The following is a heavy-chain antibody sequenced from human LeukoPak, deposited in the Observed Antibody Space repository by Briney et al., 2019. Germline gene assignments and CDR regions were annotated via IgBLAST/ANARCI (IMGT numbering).Heavy chain of an antibody. Sequence: GESLKISRKGSGYSFSRYWICLERQMPGKGLEWMGIIYPGDSATKYSPSFQGQVTVSADKSISTAYLQWSSLKASDTAMYYCARQNWGVAYWGQGTLVTVSS. CDR2: IYPGDSAT. CDR1: GYSFSRYW. J-gene: IGHJ4*02. D-gene: IGHD7-27*01. V-gene: IGHV5-51*01. CDR3: ARQNWGVAY.